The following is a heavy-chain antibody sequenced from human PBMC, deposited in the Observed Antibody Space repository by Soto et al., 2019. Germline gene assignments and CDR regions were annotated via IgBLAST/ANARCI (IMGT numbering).Heavy chain of an antibody. CDR3: ARPRNRGVFFNY. Sequence: SETLSLTCTVSGVSIRSYFWSWIRQPPGKGLEWIGYIYYTAETKFSPSLQSRATISVDTSRKQFSLTLSSVTAADTALYYCARPRNRGVFFNYWGQGALVA. CDR2: IYYTAET. J-gene: IGHJ4*02. V-gene: IGHV4-59*01. CDR1: GVSIRSYF. D-gene: IGHD3-10*01.